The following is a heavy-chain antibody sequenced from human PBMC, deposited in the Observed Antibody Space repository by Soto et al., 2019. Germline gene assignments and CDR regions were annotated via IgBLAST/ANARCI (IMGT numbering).Heavy chain of an antibody. J-gene: IGHJ4*02. D-gene: IGHD6-13*01. CDR3: ATGLLAAAPLNY. V-gene: IGHV1-69*06. CDR2: IIPLSASA. Sequence: QVQLVQSGAEVKKPGSSVKVSCRASGVTLHDYALSWVRQAPGQGLEWMGGIIPLSASAKLAQKFQGRVTITADISTRTAYMELTSVRSEDTAVYYCATGLLAAAPLNYWGQGTLVTVSS. CDR1: GVTLHDYA.